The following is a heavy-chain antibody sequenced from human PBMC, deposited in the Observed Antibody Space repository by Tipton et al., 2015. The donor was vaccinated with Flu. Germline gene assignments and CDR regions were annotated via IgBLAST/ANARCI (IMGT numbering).Heavy chain of an antibody. CDR1: GGSITSYY. V-gene: IGHV4-59*04. CDR3: AGLRREERYYDTRGLVD. D-gene: IGHD3-22*01. CDR2: IYHSGGT. J-gene: IGHJ1*01. Sequence: TLSLTCTVSGGSITSYYWSWIRQPPGKGLEWIGYIYHSGGTYYNPSLKGRVTISEDTSKNQFSLKLTSVTAADTAVYYCAGLRREERYYDTRGLVDWGQGTRVAVSS.